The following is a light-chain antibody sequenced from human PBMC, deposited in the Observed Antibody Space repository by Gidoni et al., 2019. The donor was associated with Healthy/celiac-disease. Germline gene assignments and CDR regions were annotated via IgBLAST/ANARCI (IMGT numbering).Light chain of an antibody. CDR2: LGS. CDR3: MQALQTPFA. J-gene: IGKJ4*01. V-gene: IGKV2-28*01. CDR1: QSLLHSNGYNY. Sequence: DIVMTQSPLSLPVTPGEPASISCRSSQSLLHSNGYNYLDWYLQKPGQSPQLLIYLGSNRASGGPDRFSGSGSGTDFTLKISRVEAEDVGVYYCMQALQTPFAFGGGTKVEIK.